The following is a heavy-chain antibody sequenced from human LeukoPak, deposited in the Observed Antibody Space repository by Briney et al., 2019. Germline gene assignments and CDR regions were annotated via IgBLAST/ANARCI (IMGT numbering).Heavy chain of an antibody. CDR2: IKSKTDGGTT. D-gene: IGHD6-19*01. CDR1: GFTFSNAW. CDR3: TTDDSSGWYRWFDP. V-gene: IGHV3-15*01. J-gene: IGHJ5*02. Sequence: PGGSLRLSCAASGFTFSNAWMSWVRQTPRERPEWVGRIKSKTDGGTTDYAAPVKGRFTISRDDSKNTLYLQMNSLKTEDTAVYYCTTDDSSGWYRWFDPWGQGTLVTVSS.